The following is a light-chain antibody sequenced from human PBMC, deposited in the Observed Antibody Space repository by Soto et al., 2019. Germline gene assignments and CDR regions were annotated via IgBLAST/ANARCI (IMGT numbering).Light chain of an antibody. CDR3: QQYGSLRT. CDR2: GAS. CDR1: QSITNNY. V-gene: IGKV3-20*01. Sequence: EIVLTQSPGTLSLSPGERATLSCRASQSITNNYLAWYQQRPGQPPRLLIYGASSRATGIPDRFSGSGSGKDFTLTISSLEPEDFAVYYCQQYGSLRTFGQGTKVDIK. J-gene: IGKJ1*01.